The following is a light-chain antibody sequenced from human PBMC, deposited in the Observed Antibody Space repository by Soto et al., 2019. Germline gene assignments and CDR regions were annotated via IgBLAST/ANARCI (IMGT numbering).Light chain of an antibody. Sequence: QSVLTQPASVSGSPGQSITISCTGTSSDVGAYNYVSWHQQHPGKAPQVLIYEVSHRPSGVSNRFSASKSGNTASLTISGLQAEDEAYYYCSSYTSTNTHVFGGGTKLTVL. CDR3: SSYTSTNTHV. V-gene: IGLV2-14*01. CDR2: EVS. CDR1: SSDVGAYNY. J-gene: IGLJ3*02.